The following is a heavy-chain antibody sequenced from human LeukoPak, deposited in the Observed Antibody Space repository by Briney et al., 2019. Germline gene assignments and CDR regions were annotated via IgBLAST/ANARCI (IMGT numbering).Heavy chain of an antibody. CDR1: GGSISNYY. D-gene: IGHD1-26*01. J-gene: IGHJ5*02. Sequence: SETLSLTCTVSGGSISNYYWNWLRQRPGKGLEWIGYIYYSGSTKYNPSLKSRVTMSLDTSKKQFSLRLTSVTAADTAVYYCARSSRGSHWFDPWGQGTLVTVSS. V-gene: IGHV4-59*01. CDR3: ARSSRGSHWFDP. CDR2: IYYSGST.